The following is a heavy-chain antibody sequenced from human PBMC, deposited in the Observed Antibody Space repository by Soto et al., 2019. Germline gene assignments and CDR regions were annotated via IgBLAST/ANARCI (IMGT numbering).Heavy chain of an antibody. CDR2: INHSGST. CDR3: ARGPITMVRGVNYYYGMDV. CDR1: GGSFSDYY. Sequence: PSETLSLTCAVYGGSFSDYYWSWIRQPPGKGLEWIGEINHSGSTNYNPSLKSRVTISVDTSKNQFSLKLSSVTAADTAVHYCARGPITMVRGVNYYYGMDVWGQGTTVTVSS. J-gene: IGHJ6*02. V-gene: IGHV4-34*01. D-gene: IGHD3-10*01.